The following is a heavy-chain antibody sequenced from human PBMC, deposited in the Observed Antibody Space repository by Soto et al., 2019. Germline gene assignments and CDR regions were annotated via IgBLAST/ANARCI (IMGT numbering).Heavy chain of an antibody. CDR3: AREGGITMIVEYHHYGMDV. V-gene: IGHV1-2*02. J-gene: IGHJ6*02. CDR2: INPNSGGT. D-gene: IGHD3-22*01. CDR1: GYTFTGYY. Sequence: ASVKVSCKASGYTFTGYYMHWVRQAPGQGLEWMGWINPNSGGTNYAQKFQGRVTMTRDTSISTAYMELSRLRSDDTAVYYCAREGGITMIVEYHHYGMDVWGQGTTVTVSS.